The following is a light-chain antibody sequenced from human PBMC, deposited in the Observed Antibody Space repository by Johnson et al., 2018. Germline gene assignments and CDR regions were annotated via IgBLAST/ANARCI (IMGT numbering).Light chain of an antibody. Sequence: QSVLTQPPSVSAAPGQKVTISCSGSSSNIGNNYVSWYQQLPGTAPKLLIYENNKRPSGIPDRFSGSKSGTSATLGITGLQTGDEADYYCGTWDSILSAENVFGPGTKVTVL. CDR1: SSNIGNNY. J-gene: IGLJ1*01. CDR2: ENN. CDR3: GTWDSILSAENV. V-gene: IGLV1-51*02.